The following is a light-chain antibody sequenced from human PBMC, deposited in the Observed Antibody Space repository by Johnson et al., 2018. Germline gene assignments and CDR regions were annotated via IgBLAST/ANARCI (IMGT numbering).Light chain of an antibody. CDR1: SSNIGNNY. Sequence: QSVLTQPPSVSAAPGQKVTISCSGSSSNIGNNYVSWYQQLPGTAPKLLIYENNKRPSGIPDRFSGSKSGTSATLGITGLQTGDEAVYYCGTWDSSLSAGNGFGTGTKGTVL. CDR2: ENN. J-gene: IGLJ1*01. V-gene: IGLV1-51*02. CDR3: GTWDSSLSAGNG.